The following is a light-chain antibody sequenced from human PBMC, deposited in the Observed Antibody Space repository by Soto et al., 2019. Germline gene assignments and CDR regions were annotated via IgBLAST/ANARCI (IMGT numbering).Light chain of an antibody. CDR1: QSISGTF. J-gene: IGKJ1*01. CDR2: GAS. CDR3: QQYDSGWT. Sequence: EIVLTQSPGTLSLSPGERATLSCRASQSISGTFLAWYQHKPGQAPRVLIYGASRRATGIPDRFSGSGSGTDFTLTISRLEHEDFALYYWQQYDSGWTFGQGTKVEMK. V-gene: IGKV3-20*01.